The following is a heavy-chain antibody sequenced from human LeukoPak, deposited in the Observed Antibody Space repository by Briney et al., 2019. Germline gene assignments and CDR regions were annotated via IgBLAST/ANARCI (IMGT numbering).Heavy chain of an antibody. CDR2: IYTGGNT. V-gene: IGHV3-53*01. CDR1: GFSVSSNY. J-gene: IGHJ4*02. D-gene: IGHD5-12*01. CDR3: ARGNIVMAGNYFDH. Sequence: PGGSLRLSCAASGFSVSSNYMNGVRQPPGKGPEWVAVIYTGGNTHVADSVKGRFSISRDNSRNAVYLQMNLRDEDTAVYYCARGNIVMAGNYFDHWGQGIQVTVSS.